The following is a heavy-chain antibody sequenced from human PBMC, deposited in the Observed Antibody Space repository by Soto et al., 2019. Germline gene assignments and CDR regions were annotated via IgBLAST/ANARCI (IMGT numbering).Heavy chain of an antibody. D-gene: IGHD1-1*01. V-gene: IGHV4-59*01. J-gene: IGHJ6*02. Sequence: SETLSHTCTVSGDSIGSFYCSWIRQPPEKGLEWSGYIYYTGSTNCNPSLKRRVTMSVDTSKNQFSLKVSSVTAADTAVYYYATSHTGSYYYVMAVWGQGTTVIGTS. CDR3: ATSHTGSYYYVMAV. CDR1: GDSIGSFY. CDR2: IYYTGST.